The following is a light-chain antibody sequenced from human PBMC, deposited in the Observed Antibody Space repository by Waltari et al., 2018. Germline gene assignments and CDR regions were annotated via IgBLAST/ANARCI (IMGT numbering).Light chain of an antibody. CDR2: QDT. CDR1: ELGDKY. Sequence: SYELTQPPSVSVSPGQTASISCPGDELGDKYACWYPQKPGQSPVLVLYQDTKRPSGIPERFSGSNSGITATLTIRGTQPVDEADYYCQAWDNFTVAFGGGTKLSVL. CDR3: QAWDNFTVA. V-gene: IGLV3-1*01. J-gene: IGLJ2*01.